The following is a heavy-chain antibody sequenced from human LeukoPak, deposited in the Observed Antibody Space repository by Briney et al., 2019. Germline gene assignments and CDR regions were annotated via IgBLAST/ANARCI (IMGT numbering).Heavy chain of an antibody. J-gene: IGHJ4*02. CDR2: ISSSGSTI. Sequence: GGSLRLSCAASGFTFSTFAMIWVRQPPGKGLEWVSYISSSGSTIYYADSVKGRFTISRDNSKNTLYLQMNSLRAEDTAVYYCAKSDSSGYYSYFDYWGQGTLVTVSS. D-gene: IGHD3-22*01. V-gene: IGHV3-23*01. CDR1: GFTFSTFA. CDR3: AKSDSSGYYSYFDY.